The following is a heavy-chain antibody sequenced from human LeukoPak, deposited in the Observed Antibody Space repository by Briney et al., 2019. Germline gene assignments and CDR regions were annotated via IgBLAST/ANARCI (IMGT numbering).Heavy chain of an antibody. CDR3: AREYSTHFDY. J-gene: IGHJ4*02. D-gene: IGHD6-13*01. V-gene: IGHV1-69*13. CDR1: GGTFSSYA. CDR2: IIPIFGTA. Sequence: RRASVKVSCKASGGTFSSYAISWVRQAPGQGLEWMGGIIPIFGTANYAQKFQGRVTITADESTSTAYMELSSLRSEDTAVYYCAREYSTHFDYWGQGTLVTVSS.